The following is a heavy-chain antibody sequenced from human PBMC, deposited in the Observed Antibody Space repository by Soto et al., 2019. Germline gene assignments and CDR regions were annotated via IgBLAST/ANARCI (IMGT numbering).Heavy chain of an antibody. CDR2: ISSSSSYI. J-gene: IGHJ4*02. V-gene: IGHV3-21*01. Sequence: EVQLVESGGGLVKPGGSLRLSCAASGFTFSSYSMNWVRQSPGKGLEWVSSISSSSSYIYYADSVKGRFTISRDNANNSLYLQMNSLRAEDTAVDYCARDKRSSGWYEAYWGQGTLVTVSS. CDR1: GFTFSSYS. D-gene: IGHD6-19*01. CDR3: ARDKRSSGWYEAY.